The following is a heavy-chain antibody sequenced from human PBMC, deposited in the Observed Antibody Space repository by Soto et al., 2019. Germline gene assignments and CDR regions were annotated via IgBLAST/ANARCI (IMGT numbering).Heavy chain of an antibody. CDR1: GFTFSSYS. Sequence: TGGSLRLSCAASGFTFSSYSMNWVRQAPGKGLEWVSSISSSSSYIYYADSVKGRFTISRDNAKNSLYLQMNSLRAEDTAVYYCARGDYGGLGTFDIWGQGTMVTVSS. CDR3: ARGDYGGLGTFDI. V-gene: IGHV3-21*01. CDR2: ISSSSSYI. D-gene: IGHD4-17*01. J-gene: IGHJ3*02.